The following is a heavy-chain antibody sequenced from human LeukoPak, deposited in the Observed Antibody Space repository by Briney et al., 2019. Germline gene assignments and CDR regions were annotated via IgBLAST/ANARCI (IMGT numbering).Heavy chain of an antibody. J-gene: IGHJ4*02. D-gene: IGHD1-14*01. CDR1: GFTLMIIP. Sequence: GGSLRLSCAASGFTLMIIPCTGSVKVRGRVWSGSLLSWDAGTTYYADSVKGRFTISRDNSKNSLYLQMNSLRTEDTALYYCAKDGKNHFDYWGQGTLVTVSS. CDR3: AKDGKNHFDY. V-gene: IGHV3-43*01. CDR2: SWDAGTT.